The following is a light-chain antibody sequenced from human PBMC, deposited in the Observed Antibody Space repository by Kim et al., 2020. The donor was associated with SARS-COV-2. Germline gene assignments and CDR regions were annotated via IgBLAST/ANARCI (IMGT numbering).Light chain of an antibody. CDR3: QSYDSSLSGVV. CDR1: SSNIGAGYD. Sequence: QRVTITCTGRSSNIGAGYDVHWYQQLPGTAPKRLIYGNSNRPSGVPDRFSGSKSGTSASLAITGLQAEDEADYYCQSYDSSLSGVVFGGGTQLTVL. V-gene: IGLV1-40*01. CDR2: GNS. J-gene: IGLJ2*01.